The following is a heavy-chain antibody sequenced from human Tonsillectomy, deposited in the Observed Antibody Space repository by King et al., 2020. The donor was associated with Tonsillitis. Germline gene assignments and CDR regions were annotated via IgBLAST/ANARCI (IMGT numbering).Heavy chain of an antibody. D-gene: IGHD1-1*01. CDR1: GDSVSSNSAA. V-gene: IGHV6-1*01. CDR2: TYYRSKWYS. CDR3: SRDRTVTTFPHYYGLDV. Sequence: VQLQQSGPGLVKPSQTLSLTCAISGDSVSSNSAAWTWIRQSPSGGLEWLGRTYYRSKWYSDYAVSVKSRVTINSDTSRNQFSLQLNSVTPEDTAVYYCSRDRTVTTFPHYYGLDVWGQGTTVTVSS. J-gene: IGHJ6*02.